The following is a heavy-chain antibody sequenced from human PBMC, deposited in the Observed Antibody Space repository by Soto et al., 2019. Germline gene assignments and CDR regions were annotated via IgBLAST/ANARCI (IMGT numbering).Heavy chain of an antibody. Sequence: QVQLVQSGAEVKKPGSSVRVSCKASGGTFSNFILTWVRQAPGQGLEWMGRIIPIPGTITYAQKFQGRVTITADKSSSTAYMEPGSPRSEDTAVYYFARGAYAPPYYYSCMDVWGKGNRVTVSS. D-gene: IGHD5-12*01. CDR3: ARGAYAPPYYYSCMDV. J-gene: IGHJ6*03. CDR2: IIPIPGTI. CDR1: GGTFSNFI. V-gene: IGHV1-69*08.